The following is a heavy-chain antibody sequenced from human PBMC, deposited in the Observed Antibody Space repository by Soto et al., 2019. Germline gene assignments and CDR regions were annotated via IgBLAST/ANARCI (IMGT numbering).Heavy chain of an antibody. Sequence: VQLVESGGGLIQAGGSLRLSCAVSGFTVSNNFMMWVRQAPGKGLEWVSLIYSGGSISYADSVKGRFTISRDGSMNMLYLQMTSLTAEDTAVYYCARDGSGQRGSPQWGQGTVVTVSS. CDR3: ARDGSGQRGSPQ. V-gene: IGHV3-53*02. CDR2: IYSGGSI. CDR1: GFTVSNNF. J-gene: IGHJ4*02. D-gene: IGHD3-16*01.